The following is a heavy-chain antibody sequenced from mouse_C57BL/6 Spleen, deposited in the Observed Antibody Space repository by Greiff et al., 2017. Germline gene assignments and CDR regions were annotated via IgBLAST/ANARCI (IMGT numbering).Heavy chain of an antibody. CDR1: GYTFTSYW. J-gene: IGHJ4*01. Sequence: EVQLQQSGTVLARPGASVKMSCKTSGYTFTSYWMHWVKQRPGQGLEWIGTIYPGNSDTSYNQKFKGKAKLTAVTSASTAYMELSSLTNEDSALYFCTRSYYDYVGYTMDYWGQGTSVTVSS. D-gene: IGHD2-4*01. CDR2: IYPGNSDT. CDR3: TRSYYDYVGYTMDY. V-gene: IGHV1-5*01.